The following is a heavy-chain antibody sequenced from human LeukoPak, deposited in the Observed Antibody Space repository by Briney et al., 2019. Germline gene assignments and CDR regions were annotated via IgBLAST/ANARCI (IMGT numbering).Heavy chain of an antibody. CDR1: GGSFSGYY. J-gene: IGHJ4*02. CDR3: ARDGYSRDYFDY. CDR2: IYYSGST. Sequence: SETLSLTCAVYGGSFSGYYWSWIRQPPGKGLEWIGYIYYSGSTNYNPSLKSRVTISVDTSKNQFSLKLSSVTAADTAVYYCARDGYSRDYFDYWGQGTLVTVSS. V-gene: IGHV4-59*01. D-gene: IGHD6-13*01.